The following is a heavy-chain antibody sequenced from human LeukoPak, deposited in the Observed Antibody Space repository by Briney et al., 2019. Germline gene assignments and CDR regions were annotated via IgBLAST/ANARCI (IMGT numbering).Heavy chain of an antibody. V-gene: IGHV3-43*02. J-gene: IGHJ4*02. D-gene: IGHD6-19*01. Sequence: GGSLRLSCAASGFTFDDYAMHWVRQAPGKGLEWVSLISGDGGSTYYADSVKGRFTISRDNSKNTLYLQMNSLRAEDTAVYYCAKDLLPGIAVAGFDYWGQGTLVTVSS. CDR3: AKDLLPGIAVAGFDY. CDR1: GFTFDDYA. CDR2: ISGDGGST.